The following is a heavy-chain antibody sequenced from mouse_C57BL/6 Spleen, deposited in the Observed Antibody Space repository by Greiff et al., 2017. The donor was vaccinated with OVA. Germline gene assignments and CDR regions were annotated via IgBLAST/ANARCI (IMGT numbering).Heavy chain of an antibody. V-gene: IGHV1-54*01. D-gene: IGHD2-5*01. Sequence: VQLQQSGAELVRPGTSVKVSCKASGYAFTNYLIEWVKQRPGQGLEWIGVINPGSGGTNYNEKFKGKATLTADKSSSTAYMQLSSLTSEDSAVYFCARSSNYVGFDYWGQGTTLTVSS. CDR3: ARSSNYVGFDY. CDR2: INPGSGGT. J-gene: IGHJ2*01. CDR1: GYAFTNYL.